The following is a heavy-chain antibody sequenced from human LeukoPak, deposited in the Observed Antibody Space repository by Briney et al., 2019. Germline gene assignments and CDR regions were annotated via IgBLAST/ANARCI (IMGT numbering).Heavy chain of an antibody. V-gene: IGHV3-30*04. CDR1: GFTFSSYA. D-gene: IGHD3-10*01. J-gene: IGHJ4*02. CDR3: SRVGGGSGSYMDY. Sequence: GRSLRLSCAASGFTFSSYAMHWVRQARGKGLEGVAVISYDGSNKYYADSVKGRFTISRDNSKNTLYLQMNSLRAEDTAGYYCSRVGGGSGSYMDYWGQGTLVTVSS. CDR2: ISYDGSNK.